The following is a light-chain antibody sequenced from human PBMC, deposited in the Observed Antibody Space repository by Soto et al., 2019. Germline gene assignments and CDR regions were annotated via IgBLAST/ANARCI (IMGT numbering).Light chain of an antibody. V-gene: IGKV4-1*01. J-gene: IGKJ1*01. CDR1: QSVLYSSNDKNY. CDR2: WAS. Sequence: DIVMTQSPDSLAVSLGERATINCKSSQSVLYSSNDKNYLAWYQQKPGQPPKLLIYWASTRESGVHDRFTGSGSGTDFTLNIRRLQDEDVAVYYCQQYYNTPWTVGKGTKGDIK. CDR3: QQYYNTPWT.